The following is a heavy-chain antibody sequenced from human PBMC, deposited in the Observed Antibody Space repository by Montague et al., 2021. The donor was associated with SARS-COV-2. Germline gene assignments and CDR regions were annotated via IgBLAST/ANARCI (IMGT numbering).Heavy chain of an antibody. J-gene: IGHJ4*02. V-gene: IGHV4-39*01. CDR3: ARREYSYGWGD. D-gene: IGHD5-18*01. CDR2: YSWNT. Sequence: YSWNTYYSPPLKSRLTISLDTSKNQFSLKLNSVTAADTALYYCARREYSYGWGDWGQGTLVTV.